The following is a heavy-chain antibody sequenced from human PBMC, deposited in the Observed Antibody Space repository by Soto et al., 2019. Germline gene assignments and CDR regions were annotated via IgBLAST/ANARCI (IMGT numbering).Heavy chain of an antibody. D-gene: IGHD3-10*01. CDR1: GFTVSSNY. CDR3: ASKVVGSPGEFGYYYYYMDV. CDR2: IYSGGST. Sequence: EVQLVESGGGLVQPGGSLRLSCAASGFTVSSNYMSWVRQAPGKGLEWVSVIYSGGSTYYADTVKGRFTISRDNSKNTLYLQINSLTAEDTAVYYCASKVVGSPGEFGYYYYYMDVWGKGTTVTVSS. V-gene: IGHV3-66*01. J-gene: IGHJ6*03.